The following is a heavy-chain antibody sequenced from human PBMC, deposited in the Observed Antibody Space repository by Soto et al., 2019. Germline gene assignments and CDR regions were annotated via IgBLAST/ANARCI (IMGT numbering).Heavy chain of an antibody. D-gene: IGHD3-3*01. V-gene: IGHV3-23*01. CDR1: GFTFSSDA. J-gene: IGHJ4*02. Sequence: EVQLLESGGGLVQPGGSLRLSCAGSGFTFSSDAMSWVRQAPGKGLEWVSLISGSGGSTYYADSVKGRFTISRDNSKNTLFLQMNSLRAEDTAVYYCAKERSITIFGVVFRHFDYWGQGTLVTVSS. CDR3: AKERSITIFGVVFRHFDY. CDR2: ISGSGGST.